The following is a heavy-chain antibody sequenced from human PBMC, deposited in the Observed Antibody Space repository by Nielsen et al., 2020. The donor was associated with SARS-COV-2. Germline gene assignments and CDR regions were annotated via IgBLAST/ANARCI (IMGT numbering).Heavy chain of an antibody. Sequence: GGSLRLSCAASGFTFSSYAMHWVRQAPGKGLEWVAVISNDGTQKYYADSVKGRFTISRDNSKNTLSLQMSNLRPEDTSLFYCARDLVSGSVASHCFDSWGQGTLAIVSS. CDR3: ARDLVSGSVASHCFDS. V-gene: IGHV3-30-3*01. CDR2: ISNDGTQK. CDR1: GFTFSSYA. J-gene: IGHJ4*02. D-gene: IGHD2-8*02.